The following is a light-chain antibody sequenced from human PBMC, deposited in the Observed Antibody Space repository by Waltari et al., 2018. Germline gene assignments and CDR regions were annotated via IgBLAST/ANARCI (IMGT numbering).Light chain of an antibody. J-gene: IGKJ5*01. V-gene: IGKV2-30*02. CDR2: RVS. CDR3: MQGTHYIT. Sequence: DVVMTQSPVSLPVTLGQPASICCRSSQSLVHSHGYTLLHWFHQRPGQSPRRLIYRVSNRDAGVPDRFSGSGSGTDFTLKISRVEAEDVGVYYCMQGTHYITFGQGTRLEIK. CDR1: QSLVHSHGYTL.